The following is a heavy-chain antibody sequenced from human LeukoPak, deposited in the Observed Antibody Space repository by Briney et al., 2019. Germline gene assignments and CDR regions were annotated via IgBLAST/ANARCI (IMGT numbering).Heavy chain of an antibody. CDR2: FSGSGGST. J-gene: IGHJ4*02. CDR3: ARDYGGSSPFDY. D-gene: IGHD4-23*01. CDR1: GFTFSSYG. Sequence: PGGSLRLSCAASGFTFSSYGMCWVRQAPGEGREWVSAFSGSGGSTHYADSVKGRFTISRDNSKNTLYLQMNSLRAEDTAVYYCARDYGGSSPFDYWGQGTLVTVSS. V-gene: IGHV3-23*01.